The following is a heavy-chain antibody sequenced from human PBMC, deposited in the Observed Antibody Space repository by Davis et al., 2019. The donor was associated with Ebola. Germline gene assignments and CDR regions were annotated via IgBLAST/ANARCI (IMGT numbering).Heavy chain of an antibody. J-gene: IGHJ6*03. V-gene: IGHV3-73*01. D-gene: IGHD3-10*01. CDR2: VRSKANSYAT. Sequence: PGGSLRLSCAASGFTFSGSGIHWVRQASGKGLEWVGRVRSKANSYATAYAASVKGRFTISRDDSKNTAYLQMNSLKTEDTAVYHCARAASYRNYYYMDVWGKGTTVTVSS. CDR1: GFTFSGSG. CDR3: ARAASYRNYYYMDV.